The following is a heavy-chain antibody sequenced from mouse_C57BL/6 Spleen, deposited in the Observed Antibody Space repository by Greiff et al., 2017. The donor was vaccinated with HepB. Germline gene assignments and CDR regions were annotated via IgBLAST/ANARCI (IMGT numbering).Heavy chain of an antibody. CDR2: IYPGDGDT. J-gene: IGHJ2*01. Sequence: VQLQESGPELVKPGPSVKISCKASGYAFSSSWMNWVKQRPGKGLEWIGRIYPGDGDTNYNGKFKGKATLTADKSSSTAYMQLSSLTSEDSAVYFCANLRFDYWGQGTTLTVSS. CDR3: ANLRFDY. V-gene: IGHV1-82*01. CDR1: GYAFSSSW. D-gene: IGHD2-12*01.